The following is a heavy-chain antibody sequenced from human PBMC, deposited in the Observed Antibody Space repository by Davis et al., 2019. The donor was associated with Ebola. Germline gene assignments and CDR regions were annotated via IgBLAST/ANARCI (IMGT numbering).Heavy chain of an antibody. Sequence: KVSCKASGGTFSSYAISWVRQAPGQGLEWMGRIIPILGIANYAQKFQGRVTITADKSTSTAYMELSSLRSEDTAVYYCARVIREYSYGYDYWGQGTLVTVSS. J-gene: IGHJ4*02. CDR1: GGTFSSYA. V-gene: IGHV1-69*04. CDR3: ARVIREYSYGYDY. CDR2: IIPILGIA. D-gene: IGHD5-18*01.